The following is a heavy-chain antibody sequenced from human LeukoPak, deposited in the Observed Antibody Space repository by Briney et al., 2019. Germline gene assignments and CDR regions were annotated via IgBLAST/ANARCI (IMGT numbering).Heavy chain of an antibody. Sequence: SCKASGGTFSSYAISWIRQPPGKGLEWIGEINHSGSTNYNPSLKSRVTISVDTSKNQFSLKLSSVTAADTAVYYCARGSGDSSGYYRNYFDYWGQGTLVTVSS. D-gene: IGHD3-22*01. CDR1: GGTFSSYA. J-gene: IGHJ4*02. V-gene: IGHV4-34*01. CDR2: INHSGST. CDR3: ARGSGDSSGYYRNYFDY.